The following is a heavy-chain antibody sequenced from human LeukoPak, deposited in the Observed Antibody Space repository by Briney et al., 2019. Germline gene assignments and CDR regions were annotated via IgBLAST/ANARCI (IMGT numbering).Heavy chain of an antibody. CDR2: ISSSGSTI. J-gene: IGHJ4*02. Sequence: GGSLRLSCAAPGFTFSSYEMNWVRQAPGKGLEWVSHISSSGSTIYYADSVKGRFTISRDNAKNSLHLQMSSLRAEDTAVYFCARDARGLCSSANCFFDYWGQGTLVTVSS. D-gene: IGHD2-2*01. V-gene: IGHV3-48*03. CDR1: GFTFSSYE. CDR3: ARDARGLCSSANCFFDY.